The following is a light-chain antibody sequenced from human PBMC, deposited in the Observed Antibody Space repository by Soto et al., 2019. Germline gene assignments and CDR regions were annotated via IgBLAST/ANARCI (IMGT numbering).Light chain of an antibody. CDR2: DAS. J-gene: IGKJ5*01. V-gene: IGKV1-33*01. Sequence: DIQMTQSPSSLSASVGDRVTITCQASHDIKKYLNWYQEKPGKAPKLLIYDASNLKTGVPSRFSGSGPGTHFTFTISSLQPEDSATYYCQRYDSLPPTFGQGTRLDIK. CDR1: HDIKKY. CDR3: QRYDSLPPT.